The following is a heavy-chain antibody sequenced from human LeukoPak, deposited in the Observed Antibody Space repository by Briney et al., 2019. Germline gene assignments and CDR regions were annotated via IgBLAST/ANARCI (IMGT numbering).Heavy chain of an antibody. D-gene: IGHD1-26*01. CDR3: AVRDSGSFYWFDP. Sequence: SVKVSCKASGGTFSSYAISWVRQAPGQGLEWMGGIIPILGTANYAQKFQGRVTITADESTRTAYMELSSLSSEDTAVYYCAVRDSGSFYWFDPWGQGTLVTVSS. J-gene: IGHJ5*02. V-gene: IGHV1-69*13. CDR1: GGTFSSYA. CDR2: IIPILGTA.